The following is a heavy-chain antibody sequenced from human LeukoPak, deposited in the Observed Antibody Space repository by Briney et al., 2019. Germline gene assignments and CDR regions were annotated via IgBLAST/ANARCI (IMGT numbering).Heavy chain of an antibody. V-gene: IGHV3-23*01. CDR2: ISGSGGST. Sequence: GGSLRLSCAASGFTFSSYAMNWVRQAPGKGLEWVSGISGSGGSTYYADSVKGRFTISRDNSKNTLYLQMNSLRAEDTAVYYCAKEMESSTWYIDYWGQGTLVSVSS. CDR1: GFTFSSYA. J-gene: IGHJ4*02. D-gene: IGHD6-13*01. CDR3: AKEMESSTWYIDY.